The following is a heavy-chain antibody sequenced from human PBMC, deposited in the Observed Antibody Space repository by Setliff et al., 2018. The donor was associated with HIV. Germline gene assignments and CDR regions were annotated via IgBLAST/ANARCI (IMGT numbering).Heavy chain of an antibody. V-gene: IGHV4-39*07. CDR1: GGSTSSSSNY. CDR2: MHYSGTT. D-gene: IGHD5-18*01. Sequence: SETLSLTCTVSGGSTSSSSNYWGWIRQPPGKGLEWIGNMHYSGTTYYNASLKSRVTISVDTSKNQFSLKLSSVTAADTAVYYCARGARRLPPHWGQGTLVTVSS. CDR3: ARGARRLPPH. J-gene: IGHJ4*02.